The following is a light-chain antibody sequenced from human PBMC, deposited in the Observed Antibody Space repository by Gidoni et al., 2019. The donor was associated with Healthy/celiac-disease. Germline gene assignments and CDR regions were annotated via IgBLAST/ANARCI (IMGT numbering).Light chain of an antibody. Sequence: DIQMTQSPSTMSASVGDRVTITCRASQSISSWLAWYQQKPGKALKLLIYKASSLESGVPSRFSGSGSGTEFTLTISSLQPDDFATYYCQQYNSYPYTFXQXTKLEIK. CDR2: KAS. CDR3: QQYNSYPYT. CDR1: QSISSW. J-gene: IGKJ2*01. V-gene: IGKV1-5*03.